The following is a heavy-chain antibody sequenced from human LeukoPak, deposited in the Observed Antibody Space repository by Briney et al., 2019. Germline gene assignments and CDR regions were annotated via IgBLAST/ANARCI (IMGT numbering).Heavy chain of an antibody. Sequence: PSETLSLTCAVSGGSISSSNWWSWVRQPPGKGLEWIGEIYHSGSTNYNPSLKSRVTISVDKSKNQFSLKLSSVTAADTAVYYCARVHYYDSSGYYYFDYWGQGTLVTVSS. V-gene: IGHV4-4*02. D-gene: IGHD3-22*01. CDR2: IYHSGST. CDR3: ARVHYYDSSGYYYFDY. CDR1: GGSISSSNW. J-gene: IGHJ4*02.